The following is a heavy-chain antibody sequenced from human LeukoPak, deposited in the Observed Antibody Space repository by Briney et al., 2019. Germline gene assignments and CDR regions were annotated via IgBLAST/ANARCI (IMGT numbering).Heavy chain of an antibody. CDR3: ARGSLTHYDILTGYANAFDI. D-gene: IGHD3-9*01. J-gene: IGHJ3*02. CDR1: GYTFTRYD. Sequence: GASVKVSCKASGYTFTRYDINWMRQATGQEPEWMGYINPNTGKAGYAQKFQGRVTITRDTSINTVYMELSSLRSEDTAVYYCARGSLTHYDILTGYANAFDIWGQGTMVTVSS. V-gene: IGHV1-8*03. CDR2: INPNTGKA.